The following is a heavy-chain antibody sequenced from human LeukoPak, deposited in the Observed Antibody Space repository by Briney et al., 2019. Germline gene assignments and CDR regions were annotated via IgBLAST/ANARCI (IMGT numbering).Heavy chain of an antibody. Sequence: GASVKVSCKASGGTFSSYTISWVRQAPGQGLEWMGRIIPILGIANYAQKFQGRVTITADKSTSTAYMELSSLRSEDTAVYYCARASTVANPLFGFDPWGQGTLVTVSS. CDR1: GGTFSSYT. D-gene: IGHD4-23*01. CDR3: ARASTVANPLFGFDP. J-gene: IGHJ5*02. CDR2: IIPILGIA. V-gene: IGHV1-69*02.